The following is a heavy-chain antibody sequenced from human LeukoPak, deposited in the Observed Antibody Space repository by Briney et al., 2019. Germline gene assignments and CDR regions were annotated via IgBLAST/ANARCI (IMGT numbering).Heavy chain of an antibody. D-gene: IGHD3-22*01. Sequence: PGGSLRLSCTASGFTVSAYHMNWVRQPPGKGLEWVSAFYSDGETHYADSVKGRFTISRDNPKNTLYLQMNSLRAEDTAVYYCARTRGYDSSGPLLGWTFDLWGQGTMVAVSS. V-gene: IGHV3-66*01. CDR3: ARTRGYDSSGPLLGWTFDL. CDR2: FYSDGET. J-gene: IGHJ3*01. CDR1: GFTVSAYH.